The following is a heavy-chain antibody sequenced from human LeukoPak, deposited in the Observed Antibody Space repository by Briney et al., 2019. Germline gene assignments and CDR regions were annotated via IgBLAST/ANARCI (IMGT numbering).Heavy chain of an antibody. V-gene: IGHV3-21*01. CDR1: GFPFSSYS. J-gene: IGHJ4*02. CDR3: ARDRQQWLIRGGDH. CDR2: ITSSGSYI. Sequence: GGSLRVSCAASGFPFSSYSMNWVRQAPGNGLEWVSSITSSGSYIYYADSVKGRFTISRDNAKDSLYLQMNSLRAEDTAVYYCARDRQQWLIRGGDHWGQGTLVTVSS. D-gene: IGHD6-19*01.